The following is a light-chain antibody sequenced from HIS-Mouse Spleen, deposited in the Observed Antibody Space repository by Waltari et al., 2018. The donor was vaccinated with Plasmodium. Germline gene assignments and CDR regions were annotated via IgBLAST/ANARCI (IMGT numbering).Light chain of an antibody. J-gene: IGLJ3*02. CDR1: ALPKKY. CDR3: YSTDSSGNHRV. Sequence: SYELTQPPSVSVSPGQTARITCSGDALPKKYAYWYQQKSGQAPVLVIMEDSKRPSGIPGGFSGSSSGTMATLTISGAQVEDEADYYCYSTDSSGNHRVFGGGTKLTVL. V-gene: IGLV3-10*01. CDR2: EDS.